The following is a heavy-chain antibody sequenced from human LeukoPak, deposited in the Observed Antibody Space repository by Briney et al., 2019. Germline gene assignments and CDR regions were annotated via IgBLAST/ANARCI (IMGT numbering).Heavy chain of an antibody. V-gene: IGHV3-33*01. CDR2: IWYDGSNK. Sequence: GGSLRLSCAASGFTFSSYGMHWVRQAPGKGLEWVAVIWYDGSNKYYADSVKGRFTISRDNSKNTLYLQMNSLRAEDTAVYYCAREAYQLLGYYYYGMDVWGQGTTVTVSS. J-gene: IGHJ6*02. CDR3: AREAYQLLGYYYYGMDV. D-gene: IGHD2-2*01. CDR1: GFTFSSYG.